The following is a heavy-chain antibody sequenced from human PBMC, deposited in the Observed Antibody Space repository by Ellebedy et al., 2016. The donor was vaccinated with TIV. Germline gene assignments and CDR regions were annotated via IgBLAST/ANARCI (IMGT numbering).Heavy chain of an antibody. V-gene: IGHV3-21*01. CDR3: ARDSPLARGDV. CDR1: GFTFSSYS. J-gene: IGHJ6*02. CDR2: ISSSSSYI. Sequence: GESLKISCAASGFTFSSYSMNWVRQAPGKGLEWVSSISSSSSYIYYADSVKGRFTISRDNGKNSLYLQMNSLRAEDTAVYYCARDSPLARGDVWGQGTTVTVSS.